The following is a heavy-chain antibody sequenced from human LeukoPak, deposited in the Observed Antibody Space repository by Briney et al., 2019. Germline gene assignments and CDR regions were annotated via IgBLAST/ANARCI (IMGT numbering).Heavy chain of an antibody. CDR2: IYYSGST. J-gene: IGHJ3*02. CDR1: GVSISRGGYS. CDR3: ARDGSRSNYYDSSGPFFDI. Sequence: PSETLSLTCAVSGVSISRGGYSWSWIRQPPGKGLEWIGSIYYSGSTYYNPSLKSRVTISVDTSKNQFSLKLSSVTAADTAVYYCARDGSRSNYYDSSGPFFDIWGQGTMVTVSS. D-gene: IGHD3-22*01. V-gene: IGHV4-39*07.